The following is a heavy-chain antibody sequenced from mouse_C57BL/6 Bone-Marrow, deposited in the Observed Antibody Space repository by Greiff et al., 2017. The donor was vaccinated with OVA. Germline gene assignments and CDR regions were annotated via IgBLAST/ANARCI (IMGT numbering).Heavy chain of an antibody. D-gene: IGHD2-4*01. Sequence: QVQLQQSGPELVRPGASVKISCKAPGYTFTSHWMQWVRQRPGQGLEWIGEIFPGSGSTYYNEKFKGKATLTVDTSSSTAYMQLSSLTSEDAAVYFCARGNDYDHDYAMDYWGQGTSVTVSS. CDR1: GYTFTSHW. CDR2: IFPGSGST. J-gene: IGHJ4*01. CDR3: ARGNDYDHDYAMDY. V-gene: IGHV1-56*01.